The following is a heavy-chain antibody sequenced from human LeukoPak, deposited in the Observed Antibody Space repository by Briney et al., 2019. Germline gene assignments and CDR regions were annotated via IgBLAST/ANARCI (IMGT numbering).Heavy chain of an antibody. Sequence: SETLSLTCAVYGGSFSGYYWSWIRQPPGKGLEWIGEINHSGSTNYNPSLKSRVTISVDTSKNQFSLKLSSVTAADTAVYYCVSSGGDLQHWGQCTLVTVSS. CDR1: GGSFSGYY. V-gene: IGHV4-34*01. D-gene: IGHD2-21*02. J-gene: IGHJ1*01. CDR2: INHSGST. CDR3: VSSGGDLQH.